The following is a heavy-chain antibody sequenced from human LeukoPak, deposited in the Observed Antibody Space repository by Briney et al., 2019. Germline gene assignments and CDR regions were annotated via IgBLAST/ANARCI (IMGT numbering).Heavy chain of an antibody. J-gene: IGHJ5*02. V-gene: IGHV1-8*01. D-gene: IGHD2-21*01. Sequence: ASVKVSCKASGYTFTSYDINWVRQATGQGLEWMGWMNPNSGNTGYAQKFQGRVTMTRNTSISTAYMELGSLRSEDTAVYYCARGTVQCGWFDPWGQGTLVTVSS. CDR1: GYTFTSYD. CDR2: MNPNSGNT. CDR3: ARGTVQCGWFDP.